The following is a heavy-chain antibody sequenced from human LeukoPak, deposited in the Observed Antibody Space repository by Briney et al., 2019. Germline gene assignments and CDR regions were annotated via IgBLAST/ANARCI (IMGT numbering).Heavy chain of an antibody. D-gene: IGHD3-22*01. J-gene: IGHJ3*02. V-gene: IGHV4-61*09. Sequence: PSQTLSLTCTVSGASISSGNYSWSWIRQPAGKGLEWIGHIYTSGSTNYNPSLKSRVTISIDASKNQFSLKLSSVTAADTAVYYCARARRVMYYDSSGYYLGRLDAFDIWGQGTMVTVSS. CDR1: GASISSGNYS. CDR3: ARARRVMYYDSSGYYLGRLDAFDI. CDR2: IYTSGST.